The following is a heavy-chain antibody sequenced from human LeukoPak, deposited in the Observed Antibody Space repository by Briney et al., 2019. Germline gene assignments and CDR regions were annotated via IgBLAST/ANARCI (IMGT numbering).Heavy chain of an antibody. D-gene: IGHD1-7*01. CDR1: GFTFRGFL. J-gene: IGHJ4*02. Sequence: GGSLRLSCAASGFTFRGFLMSWVRQIPGKGLEWVANIKQDGSEKYYADASRGRFTISRDNTKNSLSLQMNSLIVEDTAVYYCARAGSNWNYVYWGQGTLVTVSS. CDR3: ARAGSNWNYVY. CDR2: IKQDGSEK. V-gene: IGHV3-7*01.